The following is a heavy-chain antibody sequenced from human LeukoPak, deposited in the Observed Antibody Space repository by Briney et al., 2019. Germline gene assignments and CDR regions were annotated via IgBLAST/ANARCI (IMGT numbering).Heavy chain of an antibody. D-gene: IGHD6-13*01. Sequence: SETLSLTCTVSGGSISSSSYYWGWIRQPPGKGLEWIGSIYYSGSTYYNPSLKSRVTISVDTSKNQFSLKLSSVTAADTAVYYCARDRAIAAAGTGYWGQGTLVTVSS. CDR1: GGSISSSSYY. V-gene: IGHV4-39*07. CDR3: ARDRAIAAAGTGY. CDR2: IYYSGST. J-gene: IGHJ4*02.